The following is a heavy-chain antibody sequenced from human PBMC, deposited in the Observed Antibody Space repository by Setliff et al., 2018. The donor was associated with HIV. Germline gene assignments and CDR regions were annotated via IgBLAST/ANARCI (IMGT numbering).Heavy chain of an antibody. Sequence: PGGSLRLSCAASGFTFGDYAMSWVRQAPGKGLEWVDFIRTNARGGATEYAASVKGRFTISRDDSKSIAYLQMNSLRAEDTAVYYCAKVSIWFGTGAFDIWGQGTMVTVSS. J-gene: IGHJ3*02. D-gene: IGHD3-10*01. V-gene: IGHV3-49*04. CDR1: GFTFGDYA. CDR2: IRTNARGGAT. CDR3: AKVSIWFGTGAFDI.